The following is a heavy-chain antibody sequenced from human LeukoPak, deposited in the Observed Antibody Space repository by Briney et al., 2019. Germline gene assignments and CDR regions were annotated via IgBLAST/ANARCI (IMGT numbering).Heavy chain of an antibody. CDR2: IYSSGST. D-gene: IGHD3-22*01. Sequence: SETLSLTCSVSGGSISNYFWTWIRQTPGKGLEWIGYIYSSGSTYYNPSLKSRVTISVDTSKNQFSLKLSSVTAADTAVYYCARAEYYYDSSGYYRGGGRFDYWGQGTLVTVSS. J-gene: IGHJ4*02. CDR3: ARAEYYYDSSGYYRGGGRFDY. CDR1: GGSISNYF. V-gene: IGHV4-59*08.